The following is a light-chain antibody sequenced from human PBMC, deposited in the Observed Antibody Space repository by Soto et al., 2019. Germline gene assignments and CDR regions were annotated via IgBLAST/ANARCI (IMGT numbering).Light chain of an antibody. CDR2: LGS. CDR3: MQPLENFRT. J-gene: IGKJ1*01. Sequence: DIVMTQSPLSLSLTPGQAASISCTSSARLLHKNGYNYVGWYMQQPGKSPQILIYLGSNQDSGVPDRFSGRGSDTYFTLELSRVEADDVRVYYCMQPLENFRTFGQGTKVDIK. CDR1: ARLLHKNGYNY. V-gene: IGKV2-28*01.